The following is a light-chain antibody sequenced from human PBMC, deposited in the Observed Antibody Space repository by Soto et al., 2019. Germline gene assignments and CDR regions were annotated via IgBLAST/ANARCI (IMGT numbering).Light chain of an antibody. Sequence: QSALTQPASVSGSPGQSITISCTGTSSDVGNHNYVSWYQQYPGKAPKLIIYEVNNRPSGVSSRFSGSKSGNTASRTISGLQTEDEGDYYCNSYTTSSPVFGGGTKLTVL. V-gene: IGLV2-14*01. CDR2: EVN. J-gene: IGLJ2*01. CDR1: SSDVGNHNY. CDR3: NSYTTSSPV.